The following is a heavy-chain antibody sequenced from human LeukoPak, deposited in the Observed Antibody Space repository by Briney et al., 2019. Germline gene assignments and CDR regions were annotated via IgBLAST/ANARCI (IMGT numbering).Heavy chain of an antibody. CDR2: IYYSGST. CDR1: GGSISSSSYY. Sequence: SETLSLTCTVSGGSISSSSYYWGWIRQPPGKGLEWIGSIYYSGSTYYNPSLKSRVTISVDTSKNQFSLKLSSVTAADTAVYYCARHSSSWQYWYFDLWGRGTLVTVSS. J-gene: IGHJ2*01. D-gene: IGHD6-13*01. CDR3: ARHSSSWQYWYFDL. V-gene: IGHV4-39*01.